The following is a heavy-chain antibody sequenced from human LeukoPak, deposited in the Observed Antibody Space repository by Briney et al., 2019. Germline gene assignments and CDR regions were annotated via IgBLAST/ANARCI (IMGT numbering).Heavy chain of an antibody. CDR1: GGSISSSSYY. J-gene: IGHJ4*02. CDR3: ARPDRGYSYGPPFDY. V-gene: IGHV4-39*01. D-gene: IGHD5-18*01. Sequence: SETLSLTCTVSGGSISSSSYYWGWIRQPPGKGLEWIGSIYYSGSTYYNPSLKSRVTISVDTSKNQFSLKLSSVTAADTAVYYCARPDRGYSYGPPFDYWGQGTLVTVS. CDR2: IYYSGST.